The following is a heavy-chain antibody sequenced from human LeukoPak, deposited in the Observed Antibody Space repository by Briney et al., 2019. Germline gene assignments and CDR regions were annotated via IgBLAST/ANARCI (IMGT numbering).Heavy chain of an antibody. J-gene: IGHJ4*02. CDR1: GFTFSSYS. V-gene: IGHV3-48*04. CDR2: ITSSSSSM. CDR3: ARVIGSYGDSAY. Sequence: GGSLRLSCAASGFTFSSYSMNWVRQAPGKGLEWISYITSSSSSMYYADSVKGRFTISRDSAKNSLYLQMNSLRAEDTAVYYCARVIGSYGDSAYWGQGTLVTVSS. D-gene: IGHD4-17*01.